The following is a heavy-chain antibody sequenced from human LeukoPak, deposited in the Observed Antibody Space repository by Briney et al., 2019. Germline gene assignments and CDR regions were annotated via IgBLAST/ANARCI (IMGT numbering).Heavy chain of an antibody. CDR2: IYYSGSN. CDR3: AREINYYDSSSYEYRVFDY. CDR1: GGSISRCDYY. Sequence: SETLSLTCTVSGGSISRCDYYWSWIRQPPGKGLEWIGYIYYSGSNYYNPSLKSRVTIPVDTSKNQFSLKLSSVTAADTAVYYCAREINYYDSSSYEYRVFDYWGQGTLVTVSS. V-gene: IGHV4-30-4*08. D-gene: IGHD3-22*01. J-gene: IGHJ4*02.